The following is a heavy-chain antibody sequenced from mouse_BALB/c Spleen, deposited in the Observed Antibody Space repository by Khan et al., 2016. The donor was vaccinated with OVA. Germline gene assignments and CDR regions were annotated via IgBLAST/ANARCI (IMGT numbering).Heavy chain of an antibody. J-gene: IGHJ4*01. CDR3: ERRGGGYFGNSSASTMDY. CDR2: INPYNDGT. D-gene: IGHD1-1*01. Sequence: VQLKESGPELVKPGASVKMSCKASGYTFTNYVMHWVKQKPGQGLEWIGYINPYNDGTKYNEKFKGKATLTSDKSSSTAYMELSSLTSEDSAVYYCERRGGGYFGNSSASTMDYWGQGTSVTVSS. CDR1: GYTFTNYV. V-gene: IGHV1S136*01.